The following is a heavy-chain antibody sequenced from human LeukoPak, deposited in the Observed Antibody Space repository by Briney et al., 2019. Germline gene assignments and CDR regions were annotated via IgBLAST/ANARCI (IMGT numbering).Heavy chain of an antibody. D-gene: IGHD3-22*01. J-gene: IGHJ4*02. CDR2: IYYSGST. CDR3: ARVAMIANHFDY. V-gene: IGHV4-31*03. CDR1: GGSISSGGYY. Sequence: SQTLSLTCTVSGGSISSGGYYWSWIRQHPGKGLEWIGYIYYSGSTYYNPSLKSRVTISVDTSKNQFSLKLSSVTAADTAVYYCARVAMIANHFDYWGQGTLVTVSS.